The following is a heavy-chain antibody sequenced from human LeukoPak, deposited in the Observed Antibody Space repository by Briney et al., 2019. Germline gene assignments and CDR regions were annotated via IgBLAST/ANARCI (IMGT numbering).Heavy chain of an antibody. CDR3: AGRLGCTKNCYYEN. J-gene: IGHJ4*02. CDR1: DDSITMYY. Sequence: SETLSLTCTVSDDSITMYYWTWIRQPPGKGLEWIGYVDHTGTTKFNPSLNGRVSISRDTSKNFFSLRLRSVTAADTAVYYCAGRLGCTKNCYYENWGQGILVTVSS. CDR2: VDHTGTT. V-gene: IGHV4-59*12. D-gene: IGHD2-21*01.